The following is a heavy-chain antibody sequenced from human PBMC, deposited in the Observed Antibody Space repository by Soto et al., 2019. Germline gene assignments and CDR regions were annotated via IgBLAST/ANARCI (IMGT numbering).Heavy chain of an antibody. V-gene: IGHV1-69*13. CDR1: GGTFSSYA. D-gene: IGHD1-26*01. Sequence: SVKVSCKASGGTFSSYAISWVRQAPGQGLEWMGGIIPIFGTANYAQKFQGRVTITADESTSTVYMELSSLRSEDTAVYYCAREGVGATPYDYWGQGTLVTVSS. CDR2: IIPIFGTA. J-gene: IGHJ4*02. CDR3: AREGVGATPYDY.